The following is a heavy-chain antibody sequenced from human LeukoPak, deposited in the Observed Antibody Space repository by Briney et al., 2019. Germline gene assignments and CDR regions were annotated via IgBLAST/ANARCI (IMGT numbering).Heavy chain of an antibody. J-gene: IGHJ4*02. CDR2: IKSENDGGTT. CDR1: GFTVTNDW. CDR3: VAYGGY. Sequence: GGSLRLSCAASGFTVTNDWMSWVRQAPGTGLEWVGRIKSENDGGTTDFATPVKGRFAMSRDESKNTLYLQMNSLKIEDTAVYYCVAYGGYWGQGTLVTVSS. V-gene: IGHV3-15*01. D-gene: IGHD2-8*02.